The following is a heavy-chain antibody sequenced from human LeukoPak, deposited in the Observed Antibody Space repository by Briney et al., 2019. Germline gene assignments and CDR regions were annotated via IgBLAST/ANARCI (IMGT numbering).Heavy chain of an antibody. Sequence: GWSLRLSCAASVFTFSNSAMYWVRQAPGKGLEFVSVICTNGDKTYYADSVKGRFTISRDNSKNTLYLQMGSLRADDMAVYYCARGVAISSSGWYDTFDYWGQGALVTISS. CDR3: ARGVAISSSGWYDTFDY. V-gene: IGHV3-64*02. J-gene: IGHJ4*02. CDR1: VFTFSNSA. D-gene: IGHD6-19*01. CDR2: ICTNGDKT.